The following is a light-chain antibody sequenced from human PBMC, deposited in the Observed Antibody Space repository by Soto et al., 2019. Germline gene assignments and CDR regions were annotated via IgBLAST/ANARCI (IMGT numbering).Light chain of an antibody. Sequence: EIVLTQSPATLSLSPGERATLSCRASQSVSYYLAWYQQKPGQAPRLLIYDASNRATGIPARFSGCGSGTDFTLTITSLEPEDFAVYFCQQRSHWPSLTFGGGTKVEI. CDR1: QSVSYY. CDR3: QQRSHWPSLT. J-gene: IGKJ4*01. CDR2: DAS. V-gene: IGKV3-11*01.